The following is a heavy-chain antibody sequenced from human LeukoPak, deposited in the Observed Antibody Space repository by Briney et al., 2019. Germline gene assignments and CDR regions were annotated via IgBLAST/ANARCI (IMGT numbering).Heavy chain of an antibody. CDR3: ARSGGTYTDGGWFDP. CDR2: IYYSGST. Sequence: PSETLSLTCTVSGGSISSGDYYWSWIRQPPGKGLEWIGYIYYSGSTYYNPSLKSRVTISVDTSKNQFSLKLSSVTAADTAAYYCARSGGTYTDGGWFDPWGQGTLVTVSS. D-gene: IGHD2-15*01. CDR1: GGSISSGDYY. V-gene: IGHV4-30-4*01. J-gene: IGHJ5*02.